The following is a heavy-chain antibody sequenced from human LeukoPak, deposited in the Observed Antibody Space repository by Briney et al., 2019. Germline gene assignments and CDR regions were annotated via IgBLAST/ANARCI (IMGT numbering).Heavy chain of an antibody. CDR3: AKDSVVRGVSPEYFQH. D-gene: IGHD3-10*01. CDR2: ISGSGSDT. V-gene: IGHV3-23*01. CDR1: GFTFSHYA. J-gene: IGHJ1*01. Sequence: GGSLRLSCAASGFTFSHYAMSWVRQAPGKGLERVSGISGSGSDTFYADSVKGRFTISRDNSKNTLYLQMNSLRAEDTAVYYCAKDSVVRGVSPEYFQHWGQGTLVTVSS.